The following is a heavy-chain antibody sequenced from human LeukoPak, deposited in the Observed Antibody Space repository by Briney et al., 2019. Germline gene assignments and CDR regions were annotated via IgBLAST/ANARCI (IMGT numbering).Heavy chain of an antibody. Sequence: PSETLSLTCTVSGGSISSGGYYWSWIRQHPGKGLEWIGYIYYSGSTYYNPSLKSRVTISVDTSKNQFSLKLSSVTAADTAVYYCAIRKWAYNNGAFDIWGQGTMVTVSS. CDR1: GGSISSGGYY. D-gene: IGHD1-1*01. CDR2: IYYSGST. J-gene: IGHJ3*02. V-gene: IGHV4-31*03. CDR3: AIRKWAYNNGAFDI.